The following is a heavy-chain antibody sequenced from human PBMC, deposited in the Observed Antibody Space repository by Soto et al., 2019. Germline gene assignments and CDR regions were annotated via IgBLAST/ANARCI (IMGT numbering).Heavy chain of an antibody. V-gene: IGHV3-21*01. D-gene: IGHD3-3*01. CDR2: ISSSSSYI. CDR3: ARVIGYDFWSGYYIDY. J-gene: IGHJ4*02. CDR1: GFTFSSYS. Sequence: GGSLRLSCAASGFTFSSYSMNWVRQAPGKGLEWVSSISSSSSYIYYADSVKGRFTISRDNAKNSLYLQMNSLGAEDTAVYYCARVIGYDFWSGYYIDYWGQGTLVTVSS.